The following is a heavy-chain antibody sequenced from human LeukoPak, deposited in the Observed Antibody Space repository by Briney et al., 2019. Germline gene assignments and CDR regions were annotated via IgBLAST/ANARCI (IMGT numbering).Heavy chain of an antibody. J-gene: IGHJ4*02. CDR2: ISSNGGST. V-gene: IGHV3-64*01. D-gene: IGHD4-23*01. CDR1: GFTFSSYA. Sequence: GGSLRLSCAASGFTFSSYAMHWVRQAPGKGLEYVSAISSNGGSTYYANSVKGRFTISRDNSKNTLYLHMGSLRAEDMAVYYCAGDHGGNSFDYWGQGTLVTVSS. CDR3: AGDHGGNSFDY.